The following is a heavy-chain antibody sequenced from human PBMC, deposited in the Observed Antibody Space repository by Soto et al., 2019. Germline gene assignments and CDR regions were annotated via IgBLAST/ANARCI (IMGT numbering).Heavy chain of an antibody. V-gene: IGHV1-8*01. J-gene: IGHJ5*02. Sequence: ASVKVSCKASGYSFSSYDINCVRQASGQVLEWMGWMNPKSGQTGYAPRFQGRVTMTGNTSINTAYMELSSLRSEDTAVYYCARDIGPALDWFGPWGQGTLVTVSS. CDR2: MNPKSGQT. D-gene: IGHD5-18*01. CDR3: ARDIGPALDWFGP. CDR1: GYSFSSYD.